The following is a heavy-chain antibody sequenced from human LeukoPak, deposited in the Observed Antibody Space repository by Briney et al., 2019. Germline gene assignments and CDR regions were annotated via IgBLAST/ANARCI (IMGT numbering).Heavy chain of an antibody. Sequence: GGSLRLSCTASGFTFGDYAMSWVRQAPGKGLEWVGFIRSKAYGGTTEYAASVKGRFTISRDDSKSIAYLQMNSLKTEDTAVYYCTRCIAVAGFFWFDPWGQGALVTVSS. CDR1: GFTFGDYA. CDR3: TRCIAVAGFFWFDP. CDR2: IRSKAYGGTT. J-gene: IGHJ5*02. D-gene: IGHD6-19*01. V-gene: IGHV3-49*04.